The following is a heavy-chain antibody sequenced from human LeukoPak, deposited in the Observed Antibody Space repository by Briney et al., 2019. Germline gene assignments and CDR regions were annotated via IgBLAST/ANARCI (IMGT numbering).Heavy chain of an antibody. CDR2: INPSGGST. Sequence: EASVKVSCKAFGYTFTSYYMHWVRQAPGQGLEWMGIINPSGGSTSYAQKFQGRVTMTRDTSTSTVYMELSSLRSEDTAVYYCAKGDCSGGSCPGVDYWGQGTLVTVSS. V-gene: IGHV1-46*01. D-gene: IGHD2-15*01. CDR1: GYTFTSYY. CDR3: AKGDCSGGSCPGVDY. J-gene: IGHJ4*02.